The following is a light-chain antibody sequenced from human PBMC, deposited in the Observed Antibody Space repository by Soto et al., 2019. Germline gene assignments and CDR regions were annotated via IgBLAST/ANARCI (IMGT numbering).Light chain of an antibody. J-gene: IGKJ1*01. V-gene: IGKV1-6*01. CDR2: AAS. CDR3: LLDFRYFWA. CDR1: QAIRTA. Sequence: AIQLTQSPSSLYSSVGYRLTITCRASQAIRTALGWYQQKPGKVPKLLIYAASILQSGVPSRFSGSGSGTDFTLTISSLQPEDFATYYCLLDFRYFWAFGQGTKVDIK.